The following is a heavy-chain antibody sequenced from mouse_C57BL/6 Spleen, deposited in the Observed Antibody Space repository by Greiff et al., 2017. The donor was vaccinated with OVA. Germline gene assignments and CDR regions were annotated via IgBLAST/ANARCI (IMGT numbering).Heavy chain of an antibody. D-gene: IGHD1-1*01. CDR1: GYTFTDYN. Sequence: EVQLQQSGPELVKPGASVKMSCKASGYTFTDYNMHWVKQSHGKSLEWIGYINPNNGGTSYNQKFKGKATLTVNKSSSTAYMELRSLTSEDSAVYYCARPFSSPVWFAYWGQGTLVTVSA. V-gene: IGHV1-22*01. CDR3: ARPFSSPVWFAY. CDR2: INPNNGGT. J-gene: IGHJ3*01.